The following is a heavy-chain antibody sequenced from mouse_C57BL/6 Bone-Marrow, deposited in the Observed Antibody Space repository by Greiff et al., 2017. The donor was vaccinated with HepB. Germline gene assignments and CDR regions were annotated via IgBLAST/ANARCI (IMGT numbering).Heavy chain of an antibody. V-gene: IGHV1-81*01. J-gene: IGHJ4*01. D-gene: IGHD2-5*01. Sequence: VQVVESGAELARPGASVKLSCKASGYTFTSYGISWVKQRTGQGLEWIGEIYPRSGNTYYNEKFKGKATLTADKSSSTAYMELRSLTSEDSAVYFCARGGYYSNYCAMDYWGQGTSVTVSS. CDR3: ARGGYYSNYCAMDY. CDR2: IYPRSGNT. CDR1: GYTFTSYG.